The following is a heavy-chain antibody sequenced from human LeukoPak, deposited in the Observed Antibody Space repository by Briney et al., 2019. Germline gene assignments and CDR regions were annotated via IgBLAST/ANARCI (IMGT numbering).Heavy chain of an antibody. CDR2: IYGGGDT. Sequence: GGSLRRSCAASGFSVNNNYVNWVRQAPGKGLEWVSIIYGGGDTSYADSVKGRFTISRDNSKNTVYLQMNSLRAEDTAVYYCAKESGYYHYWGQGTQVTVSS. J-gene: IGHJ4*02. CDR3: AKESGYYHY. CDR1: GFSVNNNY. D-gene: IGHD3-3*01. V-gene: IGHV3-53*01.